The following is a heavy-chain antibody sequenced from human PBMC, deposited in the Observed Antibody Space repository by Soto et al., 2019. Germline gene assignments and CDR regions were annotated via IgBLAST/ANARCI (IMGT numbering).Heavy chain of an antibody. CDR2: ISYSGSI. CDR3: AKDQSPMIVVVHY. J-gene: IGHJ4*02. CDR1: GGSVSSGTYY. D-gene: IGHD3-22*01. V-gene: IGHV4-61*03. Sequence: PSETLSLTCTVSGGSVSSGTYYWSWIRQPPGKGLEWIGYISYSGSIGYADSVKGRFTISRDNAKNSLYLQMNSLRAEDTALYYCAKDQSPMIVVVHYWGQGTLVTVSS.